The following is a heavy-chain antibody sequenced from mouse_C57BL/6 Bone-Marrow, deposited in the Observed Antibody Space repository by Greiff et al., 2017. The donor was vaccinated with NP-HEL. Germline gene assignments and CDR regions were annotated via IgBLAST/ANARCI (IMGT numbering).Heavy chain of an antibody. D-gene: IGHD1-1*01. CDR3: ARSTPVVGAMDY. V-gene: IGHV1-82*01. CDR2: IYPGDGDT. Sequence: VQLQQSGPELVKPGASVKISCKASGYAFSSSWMNWVKQRPGKGLEWIGRIYPGDGDTNYNGKFKGKATLTADKSSSTAYMQLSSLTSEDSAVYFCARSTPVVGAMDYGGQGTSVTVSS. J-gene: IGHJ4*01. CDR1: GYAFSSSW.